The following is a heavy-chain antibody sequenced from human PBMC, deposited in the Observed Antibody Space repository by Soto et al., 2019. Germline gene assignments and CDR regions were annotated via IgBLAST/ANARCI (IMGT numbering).Heavy chain of an antibody. Sequence: QVQLVESGGGVVQPGRSLRLSCAASGFTFSSYGMHWVRQAPGKGLEWVAVISYDGSNKYYADSVKGRFTISSDNSKNPLYLQMNSLRAEDTAVYYCAKGDSSSWYGMDVWGQGTTVTVSS. CDR2: ISYDGSNK. CDR3: AKGDSSSWYGMDV. D-gene: IGHD6-13*01. J-gene: IGHJ6*02. V-gene: IGHV3-30*18. CDR1: GFTFSSYG.